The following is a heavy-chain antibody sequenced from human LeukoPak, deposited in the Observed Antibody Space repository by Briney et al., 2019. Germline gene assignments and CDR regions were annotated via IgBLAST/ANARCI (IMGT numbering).Heavy chain of an antibody. CDR2: IYYRGDT. D-gene: IGHD6-6*01. Sequence: SETLSLTCTVSADSFSRSGFYWRWIRQPPGRGLDWIACIYYRGDTYYNPSLQSRVTISVDTSKSQFSLKLRSVTAEDTAVYYCARQLGSSIEHWGQGTLVTVSS. J-gene: IGHJ1*01. CDR1: ADSFSRSGFY. CDR3: ARQLGSSIEH. V-gene: IGHV4-39*01.